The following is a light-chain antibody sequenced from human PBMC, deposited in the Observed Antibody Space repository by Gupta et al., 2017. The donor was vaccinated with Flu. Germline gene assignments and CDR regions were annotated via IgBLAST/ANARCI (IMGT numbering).Light chain of an antibody. V-gene: IGLV2-18*02. CDR2: EVS. J-gene: IGLJ1*01. CDR3: SSYTSSYTYV. CDR1: SSDIGNYNR. Sequence: QSALTQPPSVSGSPGQSVTISCTGTSSDIGNYNRVSWYQQPPGTAPKLMIYEVSNRPSGVPGRFSGSKSGNTASLTISGLQAEDEADYYCSSYTSSYTYVFGTGTKLTVL.